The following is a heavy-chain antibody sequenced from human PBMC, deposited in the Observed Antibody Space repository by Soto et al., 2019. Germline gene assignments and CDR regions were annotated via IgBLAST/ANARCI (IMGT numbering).Heavy chain of an antibody. Sequence: SETLSLTCVVSGDSISSSNWWTWVRQPPGKGLEWIGYIYYSGSTNYNPSLKSRVIIPVDTSKNQFSLKLSSVTAADTAVYYCARYAYYDILTGLMGNWFDPWGQGTLVTVSS. D-gene: IGHD3-9*01. V-gene: IGHV4-4*02. J-gene: IGHJ5*02. CDR1: GDSISSSNW. CDR2: IYYSGST. CDR3: ARYAYYDILTGLMGNWFDP.